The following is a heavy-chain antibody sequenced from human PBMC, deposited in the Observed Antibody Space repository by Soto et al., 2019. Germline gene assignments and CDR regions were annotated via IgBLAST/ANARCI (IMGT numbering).Heavy chain of an antibody. CDR1: GFTFSSYG. CDR3: AKMVYNLRTGWLLDYYYYGMDV. Sequence: PGGSLRLSCAASGFTFSSYGLHWVRQAPGKGLEWVAVISYDGSNKYYADSVKGRFTISRDNSKNTLYLQMNSLRAEDTAVYYCAKMVYNLRTGWLLDYYYYGMDVWGQGTTVTVSS. V-gene: IGHV3-30*18. D-gene: IGHD2-15*01. J-gene: IGHJ6*02. CDR2: ISYDGSNK.